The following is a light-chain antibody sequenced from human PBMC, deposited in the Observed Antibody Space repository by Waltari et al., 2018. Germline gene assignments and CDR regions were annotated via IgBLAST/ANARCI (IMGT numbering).Light chain of an antibody. CDR2: GTS. Sequence: EIVLTQSPGILSVSPGERATLSCRASQRVNSRYLAWYQQKPGQAPRLLIYGTSSRPTGIPDRFSGSGSETDFTLTISRLEPEDFAVYYCQQYGDSPPYTFGQGTKLEIK. V-gene: IGKV3-20*01. CDR3: QQYGDSPPYT. CDR1: QRVNSRY. J-gene: IGKJ2*01.